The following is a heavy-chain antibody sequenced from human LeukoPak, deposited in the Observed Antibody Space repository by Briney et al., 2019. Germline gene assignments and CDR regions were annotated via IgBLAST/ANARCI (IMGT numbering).Heavy chain of an antibody. CDR1: GGTFSSYA. Sequence: SVKVSCKASGGTFSSYAISWVRQAPGQGLEWMGRIIPIFGIANYAQKFQGRVTITADKSTSTAYMELSSLRSEDTAVYYCAKARLYGPNWFDPWGQGTLVTVSS. V-gene: IGHV1-69*04. CDR3: AKARLYGPNWFDP. D-gene: IGHD4-17*01. J-gene: IGHJ5*02. CDR2: IIPIFGIA.